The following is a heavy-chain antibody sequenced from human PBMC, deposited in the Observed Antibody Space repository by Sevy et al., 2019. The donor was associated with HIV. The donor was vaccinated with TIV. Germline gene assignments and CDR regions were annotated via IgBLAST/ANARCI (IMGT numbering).Heavy chain of an antibody. D-gene: IGHD6-13*01. Sequence: SETLSLTCTVSGGSVSSGSYYWSWIRQPPGKGLEWIGYIYYSGSTNYNPSLKSRVTISVDTSKNQFSLKLSSVTAADTAVYYYAREMTSSLFDYWGQGTLVTVSS. CDR1: GGSVSSGSYY. CDR3: AREMTSSLFDY. V-gene: IGHV4-61*01. J-gene: IGHJ4*02. CDR2: IYYSGST.